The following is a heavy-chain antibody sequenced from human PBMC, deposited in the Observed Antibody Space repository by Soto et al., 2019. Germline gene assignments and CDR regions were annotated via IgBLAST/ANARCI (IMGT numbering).Heavy chain of an antibody. CDR3: ARGQWLDNY. V-gene: IGHV4-34*01. Sequence: QVQLQQWGAGLLKPSETLSLTCAVYGGSFSGYYWGWIRQPPGKGLEWIGEINHSGSTNYNPSLKSRVTISVDTSKNQFSLKLSSVTAADTAVYYCARGQWLDNYWGQGTLVTVSS. J-gene: IGHJ4*02. D-gene: IGHD6-19*01. CDR2: INHSGST. CDR1: GGSFSGYY.